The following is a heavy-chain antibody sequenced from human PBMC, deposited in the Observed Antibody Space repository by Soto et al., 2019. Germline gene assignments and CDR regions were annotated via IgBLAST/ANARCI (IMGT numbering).Heavy chain of an antibody. CDR3: AKVLVYAGYYYYGMDV. Sequence: SLRLSCAASGFTFSSYGMHWVRQAPGKGLEWVAVISYDGSNKYYADSVKGRFTISRDNSKNTLYLQMNSLRAEDTAVYYCAKVLVYAGYYYYGMDVWGQGTTVTVSS. CDR1: GFTFSSYG. CDR2: ISYDGSNK. D-gene: IGHD2-8*01. V-gene: IGHV3-30*18. J-gene: IGHJ6*02.